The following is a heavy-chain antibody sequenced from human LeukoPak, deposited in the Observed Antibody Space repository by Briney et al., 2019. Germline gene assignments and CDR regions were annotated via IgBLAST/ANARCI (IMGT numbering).Heavy chain of an antibody. Sequence: GGSLRLSCAASGFTFDDYAMHWVRQAPGKGLEWVSGISWNSGSIGYADSVKGRFTISRDNAKNSLYLQMNSLRAEDTALYYCAKVVPYSSGRGNAFDIWGQGTMVTVSS. J-gene: IGHJ3*02. CDR1: GFTFDDYA. CDR3: AKVVPYSSGRGNAFDI. V-gene: IGHV3-9*01. CDR2: ISWNSGSI. D-gene: IGHD6-19*01.